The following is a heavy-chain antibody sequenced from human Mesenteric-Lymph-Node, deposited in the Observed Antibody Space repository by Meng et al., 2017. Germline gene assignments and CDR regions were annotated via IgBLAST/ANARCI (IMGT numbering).Heavy chain of an antibody. D-gene: IGHD4-11*01. J-gene: IGHJ4*02. CDR2: IYYSGST. CDR3: ARDRTTGRYFDY. CDR1: GGSISSGDYY. V-gene: IGHV4-30-4*01. Sequence: QWQLKESGPGLGKPYQTLSLTCTVSGGSISSGDYYWSWIRQPPGKGLEWIGYIYYSGSTYYNPSLKSRVTISVDTSKNQFSLKLSSVTAADTAVYYCARDRTTGRYFDYWGQGTLVTVSS.